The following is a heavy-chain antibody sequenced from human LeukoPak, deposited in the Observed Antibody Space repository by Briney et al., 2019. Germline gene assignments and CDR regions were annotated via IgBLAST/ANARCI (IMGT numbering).Heavy chain of an antibody. CDR2: INPNSGGT. J-gene: IGHJ4*02. CDR1: GYTFTDYY. CDR3: ARDLLKWELLRYFDY. Sequence: ASVKVSCKASGYTFTDYYMHWVRQAPGQGLEWMGWINPNSGGTNYAQKFQGRVTMTRDTSISTAYMELSRLRSDDTAVYYCARDLLKWELLRYFDYWGQGTLVTVSS. D-gene: IGHD1-26*01. V-gene: IGHV1-2*02.